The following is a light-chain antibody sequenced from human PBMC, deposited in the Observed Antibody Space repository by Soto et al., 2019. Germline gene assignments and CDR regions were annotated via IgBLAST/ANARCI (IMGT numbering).Light chain of an antibody. CDR3: QQSGSSLFT. V-gene: IGKV3-20*01. Sequence: EIVLTQSPGTLSLSPGERATLSCRASQSVSSSYLDGYQQKPVQAHRLLIYGASSRATGIQDRFCGSGSGTDFTLTSSRLELEDFAVYYWQQSGSSLFTFGPGTNVDIK. CDR1: QSVSSSY. CDR2: GAS. J-gene: IGKJ3*01.